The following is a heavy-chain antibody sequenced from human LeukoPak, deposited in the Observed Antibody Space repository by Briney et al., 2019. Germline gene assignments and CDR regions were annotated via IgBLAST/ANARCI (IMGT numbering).Heavy chain of an antibody. Sequence: SVKVSCKASGGTFSSYAISWVRQAPGQGLEWMGGIIPIFGTANYAQKFQGRVTMTRDMSTSTVYMELSSLRSEDTAVYYCARGGTRQFNWFDPWGQGTLVTVSS. CDR1: GGTFSSYA. CDR3: ARGGTRQFNWFDP. D-gene: IGHD1-1*01. J-gene: IGHJ5*02. CDR2: IIPIFGTA. V-gene: IGHV1-69*05.